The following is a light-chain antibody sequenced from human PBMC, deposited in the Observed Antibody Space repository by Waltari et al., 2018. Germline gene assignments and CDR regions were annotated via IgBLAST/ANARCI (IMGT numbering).Light chain of an antibody. J-gene: IGKJ2*01. Sequence: DIQMTQSPSTLSASVGDRVTITCRASQSISNWLAWYQQKPWKDPQLLSYKASSLESGVPSRFSGSGSGTEFTLAISRLQPDDFATYYCQQYNNDHTFGQGTKLEIK. CDR3: QQYNNDHT. V-gene: IGKV1-5*03. CDR1: QSISNW. CDR2: KAS.